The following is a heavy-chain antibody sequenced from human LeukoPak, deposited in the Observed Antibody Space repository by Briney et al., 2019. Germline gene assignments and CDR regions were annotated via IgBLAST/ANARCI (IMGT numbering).Heavy chain of an antibody. CDR3: ASSARIQLWLPTYYYYYMDV. V-gene: IGHV1-69*04. Sequence: ASVKVSCKASGGTFSSYAISWVRQAPGQGIEWMGRIIPILGIANYAQKFQGRVTITAVKSTSTAYMELSSLRSEDTAVYYCASSARIQLWLPTYYYYYMDVWGKGTTVTVSS. CDR2: IIPILGIA. J-gene: IGHJ6*03. D-gene: IGHD5-18*01. CDR1: GGTFSSYA.